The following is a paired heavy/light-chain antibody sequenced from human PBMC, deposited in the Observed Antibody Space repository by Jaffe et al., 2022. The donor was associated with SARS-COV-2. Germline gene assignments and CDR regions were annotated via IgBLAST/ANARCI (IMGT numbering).Light chain of an antibody. V-gene: IGLV1-51*02. J-gene: IGLJ2*01. CDR3: GTWDGSLRGVV. CDR2: ENN. Sequence: QSVLTQPPSVSAAPGQKVTISCSGSSSNIGNNFVSWYQQLPGTAPKLLIYENNKRPSGIPDRFSGSKSGTSATLGITGLQTGDEADYYCGTWDGSLRGVVFGGGTKLTVL. CDR1: SSNIGNNF.
Heavy chain of an antibody. J-gene: IGHJ2*01. Sequence: QVQLQESGPGLVKPSETLSLTCTVSGVSISSYYWSWIRRSPGKGLEWIGYISNIGTTKYIGTTNHNSSLNGRVTISVDPSKNQFSLKLSSVTAADTAMYYCARDPAAVRGLHWYFDLWGRGTLVTVSS. D-gene: IGHD6-13*01. CDR3: ARDPAAVRGLHWYFDL. CDR1: GVSISSYY. V-gene: IGHV4-59*01. CDR2: ISNIGTTKYIGTT.